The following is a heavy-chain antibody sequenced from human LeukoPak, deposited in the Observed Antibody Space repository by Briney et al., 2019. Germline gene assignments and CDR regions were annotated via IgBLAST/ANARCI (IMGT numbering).Heavy chain of an antibody. D-gene: IGHD2-15*01. CDR2: IYYSGST. CDR3: ARLLSGGQDY. J-gene: IGHJ4*02. V-gene: IGHV4-61*05. CDR1: GGSISSSGYY. Sequence: SETLSLTCTVSGGSISSSGYYWGWIRQPPGKGLEWIGYIYYSGSTYYNPSLKSRVTISVDTSKNQFSLNLTSVTAADTAVYYCARLLSGGQDYWGQGTLVTVSS.